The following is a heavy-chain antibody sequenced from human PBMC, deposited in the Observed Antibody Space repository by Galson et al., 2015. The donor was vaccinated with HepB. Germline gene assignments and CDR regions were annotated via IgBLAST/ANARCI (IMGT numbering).Heavy chain of an antibody. J-gene: IGHJ6*03. CDR1: GDSVSSNSAA. CDR2: TYYRSKWYN. V-gene: IGHV6-1*01. D-gene: IGHD3-22*01. Sequence: CAISGDSVSSNSAAWNWIRQSPSRGLEWLGRTYYRSKWYNDYAESVKSRIDINPDTSKNQFSLQLNSVTPEDTAVYYCAREGFTTSNYYYYMDVRSKGTTVTVSS. CDR3: AREGFTTSNYYYYMDV.